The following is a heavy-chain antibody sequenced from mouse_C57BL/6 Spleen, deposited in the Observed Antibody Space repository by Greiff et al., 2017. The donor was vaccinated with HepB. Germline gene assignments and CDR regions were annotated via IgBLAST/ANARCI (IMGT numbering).Heavy chain of an antibody. V-gene: IGHV1-59*01. CDR1: GYTFTSYW. D-gene: IGHD1-1*01. CDR2: IDPSDSYT. CDR3: ARGDYGSSYWYFDV. J-gene: IGHJ1*03. Sequence: QVQLQQPGAELVRPGTSVKLSCKASGYTFTSYWMHWVKQRPGQGLEWIGVIDPSDSYTNYNQKFKGKATLTVDTSSSTAYMQLSSLTSEDAAVYYCARGDYGSSYWYFDVWGTGTMVTVSS.